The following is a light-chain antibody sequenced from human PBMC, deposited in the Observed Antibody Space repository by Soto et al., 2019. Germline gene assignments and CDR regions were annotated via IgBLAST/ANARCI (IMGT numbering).Light chain of an antibody. CDR3: QQYNNYPCT. V-gene: IGKV1-5*03. Sequence: DIQMTQSPSTLSASLGDRVTITCRASQSVGNWLAWYQQKPGTAPKLLIFAASDLETEVPSRFSGGGVGTEFTLTSNSLQADDFAVYYCQQYNNYPCTFGQGTKLE. CDR1: QSVGNW. J-gene: IGKJ2*02. CDR2: AAS.